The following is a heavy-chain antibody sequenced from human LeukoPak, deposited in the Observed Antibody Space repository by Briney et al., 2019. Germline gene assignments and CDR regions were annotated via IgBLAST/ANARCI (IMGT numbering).Heavy chain of an antibody. CDR3: ARDRGGSYYGLDAFDI. V-gene: IGHV4-4*07. Sequence: SETLSLTCTVSGGSISSYYWSWIRQPAGKGLEWIGRIYTSGSTNYNPSLKSRVTMSVDTSKNQFSLKLSSVTAADTAVYYCARDRGGSYYGLDAFDIWGQGTMVTVSS. D-gene: IGHD1-26*01. J-gene: IGHJ3*02. CDR2: IYTSGST. CDR1: GGSISSYY.